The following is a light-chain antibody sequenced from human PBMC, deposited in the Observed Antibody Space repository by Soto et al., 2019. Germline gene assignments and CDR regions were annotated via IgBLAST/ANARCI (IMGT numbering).Light chain of an antibody. J-gene: IGLJ7*01. CDR3: FSYAAGSTWV. CDR1: SSDVGNYNL. V-gene: IGLV2-23*01. CDR2: EGS. Sequence: QSALTQPASVSGSPGRSITLSCTGTSSDVGNYNLVSWYQHHPGKAPKLIIYEGSKRPSGVSNRFSGSKSGNTASLTISGLQAEDEADYHCFSYAAGSTWVFGGGTQLTVL.